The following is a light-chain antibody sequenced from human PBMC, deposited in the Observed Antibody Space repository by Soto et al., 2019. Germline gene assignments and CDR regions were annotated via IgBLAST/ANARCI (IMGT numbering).Light chain of an antibody. V-gene: IGKV1-33*01. CDR3: QDYDCLPPT. Sequence: DIQMPQSPSSLSAFVVDRVTITCQASQDIVNSLNWYQQKPGKAPKLLIYAASILETGGPSKFSGSGSGSDFTSTISSLQPKDVATYDCQDYDCLPPTFGPGTKVFIK. J-gene: IGKJ3*01. CDR2: AAS. CDR1: QDIVNS.